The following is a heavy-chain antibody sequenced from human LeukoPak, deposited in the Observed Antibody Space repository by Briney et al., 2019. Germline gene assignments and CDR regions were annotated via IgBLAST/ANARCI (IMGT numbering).Heavy chain of an antibody. CDR1: GFTFSSYA. CDR3: AKPRRDTYFYDSSGEGEAFDI. D-gene: IGHD3-22*01. Sequence: PGGSLRLSCAASGFTFSSYAMSWVRQAPGKGLEWVSAISGSGGSTYYADSVKGRFTISRDNSKNTLYLQMNSLRAEDTAVYYCAKPRRDTYFYDSSGEGEAFDIWGQGTMVTVSS. CDR2: ISGSGGST. J-gene: IGHJ3*02. V-gene: IGHV3-23*01.